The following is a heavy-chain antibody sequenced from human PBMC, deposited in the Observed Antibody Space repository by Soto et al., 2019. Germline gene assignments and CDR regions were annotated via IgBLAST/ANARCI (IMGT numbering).Heavy chain of an antibody. J-gene: IGHJ4*02. CDR3: AKGRLVPAVIFDY. CDR2: IYHSGTS. D-gene: IGHD2-2*01. Sequence: PSETLSLTCAVSGDSISSGGFSWSWIRQPPGKGLEWIGYIYHSGTSFYNPSLKSLVTISVDGSKNQFSLKVNSVTAADTAVYYCAKGRLVPAVIFDYWGLGTLVTVSS. V-gene: IGHV4-30-2*01. CDR1: GDSISSGGFS.